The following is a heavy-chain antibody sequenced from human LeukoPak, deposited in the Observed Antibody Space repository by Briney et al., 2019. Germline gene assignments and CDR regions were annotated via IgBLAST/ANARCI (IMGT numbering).Heavy chain of an antibody. CDR1: GFTFSGYA. Sequence: GGSLRLSCAASGFTFSGYAFHWVRQAPGKGLEWVAVISYDGSNKYYADSVKGRFTISRDNSKNTLYLQMNSLRAEDTAVYYCARERGDYDGFDYWGQGTLVTVSS. D-gene: IGHD4-23*01. CDR2: ISYDGSNK. J-gene: IGHJ4*02. CDR3: ARERGDYDGFDY. V-gene: IGHV3-30-3*01.